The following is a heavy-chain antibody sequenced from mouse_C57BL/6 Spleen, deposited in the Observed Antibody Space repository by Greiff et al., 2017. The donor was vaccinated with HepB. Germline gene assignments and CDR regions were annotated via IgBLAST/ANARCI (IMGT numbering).Heavy chain of an antibody. J-gene: IGHJ1*03. D-gene: IGHD2-2*01. CDR2: IYWDDDK. Sequence: QVTLKVCGPGILQSSQTLSLTCSFSGFSLSTSGMGVSWIRQPSGKGLEWLAHIYWDDDKRYNPSLRSRLTISKDTSRNQVFLKITSVDTADTATYYCARSGVTTDWYFDVWGTGTTVTVSS. CDR1: GFSLSTSGMG. CDR3: ARSGVTTDWYFDV. V-gene: IGHV8-12*01.